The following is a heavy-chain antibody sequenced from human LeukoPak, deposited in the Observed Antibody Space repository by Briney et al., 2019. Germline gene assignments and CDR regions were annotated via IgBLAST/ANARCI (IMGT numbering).Heavy chain of an antibody. CDR1: GYTFTGYY. CDR2: INPNSGGT. Sequence: GASVKVSCKASGYTFTGYYMHWVRQAPGQGLEWMGWINPNSGGTNYAQKFQGRVTMTRDTSISTAYMELSRLRSDDTAVYYCARGRRYCSSTTCYGMYYSDYWGQGTLVTVSS. CDR3: ARGRRYCSSTTCYGMYYSDY. J-gene: IGHJ4*02. V-gene: IGHV1-2*02. D-gene: IGHD2-2*01.